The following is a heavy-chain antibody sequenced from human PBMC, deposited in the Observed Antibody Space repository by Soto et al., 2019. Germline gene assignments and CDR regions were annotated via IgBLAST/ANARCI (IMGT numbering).Heavy chain of an antibody. CDR3: ARLLFSGGSWFDP. CDR2: ISSSSSTI. J-gene: IGHJ5*02. CDR1: GFTFSSYS. V-gene: IGHV3-48*01. D-gene: IGHD3-16*01. Sequence: PGGSLRLSCAASGFTFSSYSMNWVRQAPGKGLEWVSYISSSSSTIYYADSVKGRFTIPRDNAKNSLYLQMNSLRAEDTAVYYCARLLFSGGSWFDPWGQGTLVTVSS.